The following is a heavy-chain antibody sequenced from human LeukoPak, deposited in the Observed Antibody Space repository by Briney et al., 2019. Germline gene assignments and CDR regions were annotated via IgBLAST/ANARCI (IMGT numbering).Heavy chain of an antibody. CDR1: GGTFSSYA. CDR2: IIPIFGTA. J-gene: IGHJ4*02. D-gene: IGHD3-16*02. V-gene: IGHV1-69*13. Sequence: ASVKVSCKASGGTFSSYAISWVRQAPGQGLEWMGGIIPIFGTANYAQKFQGRVTITADESTSTAYMELSSLRSEDTAVYYCARGIMITFGGVIVYHFDYWGQRTLVTVSS. CDR3: ARGIMITFGGVIVYHFDY.